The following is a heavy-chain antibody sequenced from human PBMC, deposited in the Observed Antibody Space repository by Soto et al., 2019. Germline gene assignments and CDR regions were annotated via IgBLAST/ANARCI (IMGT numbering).Heavy chain of an antibody. D-gene: IGHD2-15*01. CDR2: INIYNGNT. J-gene: IGHJ4*02. Sequence: QVQLVQSGAEVKKPGASVKVSCKAAGYAFTSYGISFLRQAPGQALEGMGWINIYNGNTNYAQKFQGRVIMTTDTSTNTAYMELRSLRSDDTAVYYCARDWCSGGSCYLFFDYWGQGTLVTVSS. V-gene: IGHV1-18*04. CDR3: ARDWCSGGSCYLFFDY. CDR1: GYAFTSYG.